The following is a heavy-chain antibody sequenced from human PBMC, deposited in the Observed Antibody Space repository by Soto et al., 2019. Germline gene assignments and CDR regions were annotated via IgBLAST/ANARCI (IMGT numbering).Heavy chain of an antibody. CDR1: GGSISSGGYY. D-gene: IGHD3-22*01. Sequence: SETLSLTCTVSGGSISSGGYYWSWIRQHPGKGLEWIGYIYYSGSTYYNPSLKSRVTISVDTSKNQFSLKLSSVTAAYMAVYYCASTLDTYYYDSSEYYFDYWGQGTLVTVSS. J-gene: IGHJ4*02. V-gene: IGHV4-31*03. CDR3: ASTLDTYYYDSSEYYFDY. CDR2: IYYSGST.